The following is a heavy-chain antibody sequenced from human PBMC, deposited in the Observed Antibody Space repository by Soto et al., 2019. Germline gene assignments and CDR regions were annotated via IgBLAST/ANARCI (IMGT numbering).Heavy chain of an antibody. Sequence: GESLKISCKGSGYSFTSDWISWVRQMPGKGLEWMGRIDPSDSYTNYSPSFQGHVTISADKSISTAYLQWSSLKASDTAMCYCARHRANSGYDWGLIDYWGQGTLVTVSS. CDR1: GYSFTSDW. D-gene: IGHD5-12*01. CDR3: ARHRANSGYDWGLIDY. CDR2: IDPSDSYT. V-gene: IGHV5-10-1*01. J-gene: IGHJ4*02.